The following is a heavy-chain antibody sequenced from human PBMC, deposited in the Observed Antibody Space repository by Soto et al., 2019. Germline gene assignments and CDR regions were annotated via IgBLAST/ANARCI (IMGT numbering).Heavy chain of an antibody. CDR2: IGSNSGGI. Sequence: EVQLVESVGGSVQPGRSLRLSCAASGFTFDDSAMHWVRQPPGKGLEWVSGIGSNSGGIGYADSVKGRFTISRDNAKNSLYLQMNSLRAEDTALYYCAKGLSEGYFDYWGQGTLVTVSS. CDR1: GFTFDDSA. J-gene: IGHJ4*02. V-gene: IGHV3-9*01. CDR3: AKGLSEGYFDY.